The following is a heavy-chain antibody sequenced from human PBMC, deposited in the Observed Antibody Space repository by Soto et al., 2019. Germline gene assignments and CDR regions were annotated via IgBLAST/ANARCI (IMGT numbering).Heavy chain of an antibody. Sequence: QVQVVESGGGLVKPGGSLRLSCAASGFTFSDYYMSWIRQAPGKGLEWVSYISNTGRAIYYADSVKGRFTISRDNAKNSLYLQMKSLRGEDTAVYSCARDWRASSMIVEVTSIGLFDYWGQGTLVTVSS. CDR2: ISNTGRAI. CDR3: ARDWRASSMIVEVTSIGLFDY. CDR1: GFTFSDYY. V-gene: IGHV3-11*01. D-gene: IGHD2-21*02. J-gene: IGHJ4*02.